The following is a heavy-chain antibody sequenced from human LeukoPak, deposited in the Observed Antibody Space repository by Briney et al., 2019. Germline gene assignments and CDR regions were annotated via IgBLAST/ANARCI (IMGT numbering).Heavy chain of an antibody. CDR2: ISGSGSRT. D-gene: IGHD3-3*01. J-gene: IGHJ4*02. V-gene: IGHV3-23*01. Sequence: PGGSLRLSCAVSGFTFSAYAMNWVRQAPGKGLEWVSVISGSGSRTYYADSVKGRFTISRDNSKNTLYLLMNSLRAGDTAVYYCAKGKVSGYDRGYFDYWGQGTLVTVSS. CDR1: GFTFSAYA. CDR3: AKGKVSGYDRGYFDY.